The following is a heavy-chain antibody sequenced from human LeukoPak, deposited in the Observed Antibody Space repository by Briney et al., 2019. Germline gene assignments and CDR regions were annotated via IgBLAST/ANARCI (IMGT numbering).Heavy chain of an antibody. J-gene: IGHJ3*02. D-gene: IGHD1-14*01. Sequence: SETLSLTCTVSGGSISSSSYYWGWIRQPPGKGLEWIGSIYYSGSTYYNPSLKSRVIISVDTSKNQFSLKLSFVTAADTAVYYRARHEWGITNAFDIWGHGTMFTVSS. CDR1: GGSISSSSYY. CDR2: IYYSGST. CDR3: ARHEWGITNAFDI. V-gene: IGHV4-39*01.